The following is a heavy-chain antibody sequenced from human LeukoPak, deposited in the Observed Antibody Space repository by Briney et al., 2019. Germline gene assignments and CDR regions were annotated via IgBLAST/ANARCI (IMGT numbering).Heavy chain of an antibody. Sequence: ASVKVSCKASGYTFTSYGISWVRQAPGQGLEWMGWISAYNGNTNYAQKLQGRVTMTTDTSTSTAYMELRSLRSDDTAVYYCARSPRFGWLLSYYYYYMDVWGKGTTVTVSS. CDR2: ISAYNGNT. CDR3: ARSPRFGWLLSYYYYYMDV. D-gene: IGHD3-9*01. J-gene: IGHJ6*03. CDR1: GYTFTSYG. V-gene: IGHV1-18*01.